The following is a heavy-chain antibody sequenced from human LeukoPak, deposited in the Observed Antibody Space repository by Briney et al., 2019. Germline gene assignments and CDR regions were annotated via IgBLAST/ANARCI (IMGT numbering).Heavy chain of an antibody. V-gene: IGHV4-4*07. CDR3: ARDRAGVSSGWYYFDY. Sequence: SETLSLTCTVSGGSISTYYWSWIRQPAGKGLEWIGRIYTSGSTNYNPSLKSRVTISVDTSKNQFSLKLSSVTAADTAVYYCARDRAGVSSGWYYFDYWGQGTLVTVSS. CDR2: IYTSGST. D-gene: IGHD6-19*01. J-gene: IGHJ4*02. CDR1: GGSISTYY.